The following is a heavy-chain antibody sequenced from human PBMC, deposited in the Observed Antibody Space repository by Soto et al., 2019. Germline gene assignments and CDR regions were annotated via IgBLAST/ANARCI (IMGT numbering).Heavy chain of an antibody. CDR1: GYSFTSYW. CDR3: ARRAYSSGPFDF. J-gene: IGHJ4*02. Sequence: GESLKISCEGSGYSFTSYWIAWVRQMPGKGLEWMGMIYPDDSDTRYSPSFQGQVTFSADKSISTAFLQWNSLKASDTAIYYCARRAYSSGPFDFWGQGTLVTVSS. V-gene: IGHV5-51*01. CDR2: IYPDDSDT. D-gene: IGHD3-22*01.